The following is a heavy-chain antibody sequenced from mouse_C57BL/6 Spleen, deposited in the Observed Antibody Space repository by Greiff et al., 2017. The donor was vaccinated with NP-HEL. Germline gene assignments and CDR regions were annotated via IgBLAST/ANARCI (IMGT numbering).Heavy chain of an antibody. Sequence: QVQLQQSGAELVRPGASVTLSCKASGYTFTDYEMHWVKQTPVHGLEWIGAIDPETGGTAYNQKFKGKAILTADKSSSTAYMELRSLTSEDSAVYYCTNGPADYFDYWGQGTTLTVSS. CDR2: IDPETGGT. J-gene: IGHJ2*01. CDR3: TNGPADYFDY. D-gene: IGHD1-1*02. CDR1: GYTFTDYE. V-gene: IGHV1-15*01.